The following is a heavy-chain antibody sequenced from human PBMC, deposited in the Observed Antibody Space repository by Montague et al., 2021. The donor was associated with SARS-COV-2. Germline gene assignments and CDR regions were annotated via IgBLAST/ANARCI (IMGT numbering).Heavy chain of an antibody. V-gene: IGHV4-59*01. CDR1: GGSSSSDY. J-gene: IGHJ5*02. D-gene: IGHD2-15*01. CDR2: IYYTGTT. CDR3: AREGYCSGGTCYSSGPNWFDP. Sequence: SETLSLTCTVSGGSSSSDYWSWIRQPPGKGLEWIGYIYYTGTTNYNPSLKRRVTISVDTSKTQFSLKLTSVTAADTAVYYCAREGYCSGGTCYSSGPNWFDPWGQGTLATVSS.